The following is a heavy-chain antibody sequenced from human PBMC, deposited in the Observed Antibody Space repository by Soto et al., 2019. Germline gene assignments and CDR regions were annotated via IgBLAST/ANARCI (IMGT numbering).Heavy chain of an antibody. J-gene: IGHJ6*03. CDR2: MNPNSGNT. D-gene: IGHD5-12*01. V-gene: IGHV1-8*01. Sequence: ASVKVSCKASGYTFTSYDMKWVRQATGQGLEWMGWMNPNSGNTGYAQKFQGRVTMTRNTSISTAYMELSSLRSEDTAVYYCARGEAGGGYSGYDDRYYYYYMDVWGKGTTVTVSS. CDR1: GYTFTSYD. CDR3: ARGEAGGGYSGYDDRYYYYYMDV.